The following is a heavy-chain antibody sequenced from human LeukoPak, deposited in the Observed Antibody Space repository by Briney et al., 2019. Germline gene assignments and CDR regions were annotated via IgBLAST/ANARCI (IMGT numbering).Heavy chain of an antibody. V-gene: IGHV4-39*07. CDR1: GGSISSSSHY. J-gene: IGHJ4*02. Sequence: SETLSLTCTVSGGSISSSSHYWGWIRQPPGKGLEWIGSIYYSGNTYYNPSLKSRVTISVDTSKNQFSLKLSSVTAADTAVYYCARDFPYSSSLASFDYWGQGTLVTVSS. D-gene: IGHD6-6*01. CDR3: ARDFPYSSSLASFDY. CDR2: IYYSGNT.